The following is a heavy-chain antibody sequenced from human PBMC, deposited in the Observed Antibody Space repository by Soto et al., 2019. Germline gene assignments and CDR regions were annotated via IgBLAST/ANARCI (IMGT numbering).Heavy chain of an antibody. CDR3: ARERRYYGSGSYYYGMDV. CDR2: TRNKANSYTT. J-gene: IGHJ6*02. D-gene: IGHD3-10*01. Sequence: GGSLRLSCAASGFTFSDHYMDWVRQAPGKGLEWVGRTRNKANSYTTEYAASVKGRFTISRDDSKNSLYLQMNSLKTEDTAVYYCARERRYYGSGSYYYGMDVWGQGTTVTVSS. CDR1: GFTFSDHY. V-gene: IGHV3-72*01.